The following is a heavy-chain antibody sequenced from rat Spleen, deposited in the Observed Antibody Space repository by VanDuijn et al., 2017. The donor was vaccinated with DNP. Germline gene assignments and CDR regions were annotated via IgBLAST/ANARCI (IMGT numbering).Heavy chain of an antibody. V-gene: IGHV5-27*01. D-gene: IGHD1-2*01. Sequence: EVQLVESGGGLVQPGRSLKLSCVASGFTFSNYDMAWVRQAPTKGLEWVAAISPRGDSPYYRDSVKGRFTVSRDNAKSTLYLQMDSLRSEDTATYYCTTHGSIATISTGAMDVWGQGTSVTVSS. CDR1: GFTFSNYD. J-gene: IGHJ4*01. CDR2: ISPRGDSP. CDR3: TTHGSIATISTGAMDV.